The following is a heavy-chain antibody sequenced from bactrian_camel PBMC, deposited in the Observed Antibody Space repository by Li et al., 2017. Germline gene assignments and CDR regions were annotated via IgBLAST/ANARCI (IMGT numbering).Heavy chain of an antibody. D-gene: IGHD5*01. V-gene: IGHV3S31*01. Sequence: VQLVESGGALVQPGGSLRLSCAFSGFAFSTYAMTWVRQAPGKGLEWVSRIRPGGVSTYYAVSVKGRFIISVDNSKTTLYLQINNLTLEDTGTYYCGLDRGCASLFYGDSGHWGQGTQVTVS. J-gene: IGHJ4*01. CDR2: IRPGGVST. CDR1: GFAFSTYA. CDR3: GLDRGCASLFYGDSGH.